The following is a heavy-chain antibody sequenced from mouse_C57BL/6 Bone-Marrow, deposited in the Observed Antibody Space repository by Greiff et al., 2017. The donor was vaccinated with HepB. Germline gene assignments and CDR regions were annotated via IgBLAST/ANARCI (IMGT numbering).Heavy chain of an antibody. Sequence: EVQLVESGPGLVKPSQSLSLTCSVTGYSITSGYYWNWIRQFPGNKLEWMGYISYDGSNNYNPSLKNRISITRDTSKNQFFLKLNSVTTEDTATYYCARCPPYFDYWGQGTTLTVSS. CDR3: ARCPPYFDY. J-gene: IGHJ2*01. D-gene: IGHD6-1*01. CDR1: GYSITSGYY. V-gene: IGHV3-6*01. CDR2: ISYDGSN.